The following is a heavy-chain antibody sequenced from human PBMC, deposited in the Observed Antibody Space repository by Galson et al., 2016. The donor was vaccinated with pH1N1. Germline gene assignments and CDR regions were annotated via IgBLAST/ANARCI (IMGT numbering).Heavy chain of an antibody. Sequence: ETLSLTCSVSGGSINLYYWSWIRQSAGRGLEWIGRIYTSGSTNYNPSLNSRVTMSVDSSKNQFSLRLTSVTAADTGVYFCASSPIASGGDYYFDSWGQGTPVAVSS. J-gene: IGHJ4*02. CDR3: ASSPIASGGDYYFDS. V-gene: IGHV4-4*07. D-gene: IGHD2-21*01. CDR2: IYTSGST. CDR1: GGSINLYY.